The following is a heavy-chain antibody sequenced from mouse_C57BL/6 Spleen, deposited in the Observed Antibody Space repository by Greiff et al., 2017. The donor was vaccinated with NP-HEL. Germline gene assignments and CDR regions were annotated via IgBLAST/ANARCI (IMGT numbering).Heavy chain of an antibody. CDR1: GYAFSSSW. Sequence: QVQLQQSGPELVKPGASVKISCKASGYAFSSSWMHWVKQRPGKGLEWIGRIYPGDGDTNYNGKFKGKATLTADKSSSTAYMQLSSLTSEDSAVYFCARALYYGYFDVWGTGTTVTVSS. V-gene: IGHV1-82*01. CDR2: IYPGDGDT. J-gene: IGHJ1*03. D-gene: IGHD6-2*01. CDR3: ARALYYGYFDV.